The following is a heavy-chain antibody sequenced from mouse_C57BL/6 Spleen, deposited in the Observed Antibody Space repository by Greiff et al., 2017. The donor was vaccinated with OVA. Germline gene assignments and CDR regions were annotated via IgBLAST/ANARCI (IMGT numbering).Heavy chain of an antibody. V-gene: IGHV1-80*01. D-gene: IGHD2-3*01. Sequence: QVQLQQSGAELVKPGASVKISCKASGYAFSSYWMNWVKQRPGKGLEWIGQIYPGDGDTNYNGKFKGKATLTADKSSSTAYMQLSSLTSEDSAVYFCASFDGYYPYYYAMDYWGQGTSVTVSS. CDR2: IYPGDGDT. J-gene: IGHJ4*01. CDR1: GYAFSSYW. CDR3: ASFDGYYPYYYAMDY.